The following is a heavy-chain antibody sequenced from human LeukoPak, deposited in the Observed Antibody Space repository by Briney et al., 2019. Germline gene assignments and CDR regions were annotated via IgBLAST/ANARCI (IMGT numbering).Heavy chain of an antibody. CDR3: ARDQNSLRYFDWLLEGPSRGYFDY. CDR1: GYTFTSYG. V-gene: IGHV1-18*01. D-gene: IGHD3-9*01. J-gene: IGHJ4*02. Sequence: ASVKVSCKASGYTFTSYGISWVRQAPGQGLEWMGWISAYNGNTNYAQKLQGRVTVTTDTSTSTAYMELRSLRSDDTAVYYCARDQNSLRYFDWLLEGPSRGYFDYWGQGTLVTVSS. CDR2: ISAYNGNT.